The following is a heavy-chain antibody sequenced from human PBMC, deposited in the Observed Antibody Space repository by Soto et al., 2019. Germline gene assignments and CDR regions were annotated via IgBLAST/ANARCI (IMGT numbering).Heavy chain of an antibody. J-gene: IGHJ3*01. D-gene: IGHD1-1*01. CDR3: GRAFAGNWNDDPSGGAFDL. V-gene: IGHV1-46*03. Sequence: ASVKVSCKASGYTFTSYYMHWVRQAPGQGLDWMGRIYPTDGSTSYAQKFQGRVTMTGDTSTSTAYMELSSLSSEDTAVYYCGRAFAGNWNDDPSGGAFDLWGQGTKVTVSS. CDR1: GYTFTSYY. CDR2: IYPTDGST.